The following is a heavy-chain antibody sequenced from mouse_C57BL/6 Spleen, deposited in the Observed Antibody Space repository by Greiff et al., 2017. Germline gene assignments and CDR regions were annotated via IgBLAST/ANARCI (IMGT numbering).Heavy chain of an antibody. CDR3: AFTTVDYFDY. CDR1: GYTFTSYG. CDR2: IYPRSGNT. J-gene: IGHJ2*01. D-gene: IGHD1-1*01. Sequence: QVQLKQSGAELARPGASVKLSCKASGYTFTSYGISWVKQRTGQGLEWIGEIYPRSGNTYYNEKFKGKATLTADKSSSTAYMELRSLTSEDSAVYFCAFTTVDYFDYWGQGTTLTVSS. V-gene: IGHV1-81*01.